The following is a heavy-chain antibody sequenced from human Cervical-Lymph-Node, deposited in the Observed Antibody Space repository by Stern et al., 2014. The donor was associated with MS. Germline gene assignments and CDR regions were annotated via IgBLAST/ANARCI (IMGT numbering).Heavy chain of an antibody. CDR2: IYISGST. CDR3: ARDLIRGYGMDV. CDR1: GDSITSDIHH. D-gene: IGHD2-21*01. V-gene: IGHV4-61*02. Sequence: QVQLQESGAGLVKPSQTLSLICTVSGDSITSDIHHWSWIRQSAGKGLEWIGRIYISGSTNYHPSLKSRVTISIDTSKNQFSLNLPSVTAADTAIYYCARDLIRGYGMDVWGQGTTVIVSS. J-gene: IGHJ6*02.